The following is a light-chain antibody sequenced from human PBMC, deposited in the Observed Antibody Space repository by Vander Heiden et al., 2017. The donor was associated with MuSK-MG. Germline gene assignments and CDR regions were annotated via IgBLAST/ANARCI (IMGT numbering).Light chain of an antibody. V-gene: IGLV1-44*01. CDR3: AAWSDSLNGPL. Sequence: QSVLTQPPPASGTPGQMVTISCSGSRSNIGSSTVHWYHHLPGKAPKLLILANDQRPSGVPDRFSGSKSGTSASLAISSLQSEDEADYYCAAWSDSLNGPLFGGGTKLTVL. J-gene: IGLJ2*01. CDR2: AND. CDR1: RSNIGSST.